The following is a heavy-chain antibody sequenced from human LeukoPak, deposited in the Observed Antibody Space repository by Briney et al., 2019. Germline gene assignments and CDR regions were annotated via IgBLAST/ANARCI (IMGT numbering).Heavy chain of an antibody. CDR1: GFSFSGYW. D-gene: IGHD4/OR15-4a*01. J-gene: IGHJ4*02. V-gene: IGHV3-7*03. CDR2: IKQDGSET. Sequence: PGGSLRLSCAASGFSFSGYWMTWVRQAPGKGLEWVANIKQDGSETSYVTSVRGRFTISRDNAKNSLYLQMNNLRVEDTAVYYCAKEYGASRWGQGTLVTVSS. CDR3: AKEYGASR.